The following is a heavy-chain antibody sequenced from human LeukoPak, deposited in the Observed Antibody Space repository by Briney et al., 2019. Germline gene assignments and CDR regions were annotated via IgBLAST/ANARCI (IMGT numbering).Heavy chain of an antibody. Sequence: SETLSLTCTVSGGSISSYYWSWIRQPPGKGLEYIGHIYFSGSTNYNPSLKSRVTISVDTSKNQFSLKLSSVTAADTAVYYCARVTATVTTLWFDPWGQGTLVTVSS. J-gene: IGHJ5*02. CDR2: IYFSGST. V-gene: IGHV4-59*01. CDR3: ARVTATVTTLWFDP. D-gene: IGHD4-17*01. CDR1: GGSISSYY.